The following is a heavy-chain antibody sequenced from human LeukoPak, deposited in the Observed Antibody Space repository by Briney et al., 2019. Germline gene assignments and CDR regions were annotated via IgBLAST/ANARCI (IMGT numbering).Heavy chain of an antibody. J-gene: IGHJ4*02. CDR1: GGSISSGNW. CDR2: IYYSGST. D-gene: IGHD3-10*01. CDR3: ARRGEQTFDY. Sequence: SETLSLTCAVSGGSISSGNWWGWVRQTPGKGLEWIGSIYYSGSTYYNPSLKSRVTISVDTSKNQFSLKLSSVTAADTAVYYCARRGEQTFDYWGQGTLVTVSS. V-gene: IGHV4-39*01.